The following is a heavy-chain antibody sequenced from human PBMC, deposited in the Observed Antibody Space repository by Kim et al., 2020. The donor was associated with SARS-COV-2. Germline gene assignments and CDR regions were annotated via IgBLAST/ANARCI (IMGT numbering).Heavy chain of an antibody. D-gene: IGHD3-9*01. V-gene: IGHV4-30-4*01. CDR3: AREYSEGDILTGFIDY. CDR2: IYYSGST. CDR1: GGSISSGDYY. Sequence: SETLYLTCTVSGGSISSGDYYWSWIRQPPGKGLEWIGHIYYSGSTYYNPSLKSRVAISVDTSKNQFSLKLSSVTAADTAVYYCAREYSEGDILTGFIDYWGQGTLVTVSS. J-gene: IGHJ4*02.